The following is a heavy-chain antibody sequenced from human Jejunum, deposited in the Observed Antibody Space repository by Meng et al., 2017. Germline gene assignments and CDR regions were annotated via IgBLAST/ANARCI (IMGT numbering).Heavy chain of an antibody. CDR3: ATSGY. Sequence: DVQLVESGGELVQPGGSLRLSCAASGFTFGRFAMSWVRQAPGKGLEWVSGISGSGDSTYYADSVRGRFTISRDNSKNTLSLQINSLRAEDTAIYFCATSGYWGQGTLVTVSS. CDR1: GFTFGRFA. V-gene: IGHV3-23*04. CDR2: ISGSGDST. J-gene: IGHJ4*02.